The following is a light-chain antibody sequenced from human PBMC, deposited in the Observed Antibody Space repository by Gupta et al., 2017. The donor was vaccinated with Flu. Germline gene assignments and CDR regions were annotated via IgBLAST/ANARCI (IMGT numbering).Light chain of an antibody. CDR1: QSISSW. Sequence: SPSTLSASVGDRVTITCRASQSISSWLDWYQQKPGKAPKLLIYKASSLESGVPSRFSGSGSGTEFTLTSGRLQPDDFATYYCQQDNTYSTFGQGTKVEIK. V-gene: IGKV1-5*03. J-gene: IGKJ1*01. CDR3: QQDNTYST. CDR2: KAS.